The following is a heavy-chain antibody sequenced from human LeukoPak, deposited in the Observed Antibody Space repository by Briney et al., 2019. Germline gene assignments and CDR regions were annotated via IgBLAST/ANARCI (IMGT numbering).Heavy chain of an antibody. Sequence: SETLSLTCTVSGGSISSYYWSWIRQPPGKGLEWIGYIYSSGRTNYNPSLKSRVTMSVVTSKHQFSLKLSSVTAADTAVYYCARANPKYYGSGSYYKEAFDIWGQGTMVTVSS. CDR3: ARANPKYYGSGSYYKEAFDI. V-gene: IGHV4-59*01. J-gene: IGHJ3*02. CDR1: GGSISSYY. CDR2: IYSSGRT. D-gene: IGHD3-10*01.